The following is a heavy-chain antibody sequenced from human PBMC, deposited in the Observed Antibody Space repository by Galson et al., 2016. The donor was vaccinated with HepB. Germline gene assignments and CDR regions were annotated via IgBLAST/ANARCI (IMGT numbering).Heavy chain of an antibody. Sequence: SVKVSCKASGGTFSSYAISWVRQVPGQGLEWMGGIIPAFGTINYAQKFQGRVTITADESTSTANMELSSLTSEDKAVYHCAKGRTASCGNGNYYYYGMDVWGQGPTVTVSS. CDR2: IIPAFGTI. CDR3: AKGRTASCGNGNYYYYGMDV. D-gene: IGHD4-23*01. J-gene: IGHJ6*02. CDR1: GGTFSSYA. V-gene: IGHV1-69*13.